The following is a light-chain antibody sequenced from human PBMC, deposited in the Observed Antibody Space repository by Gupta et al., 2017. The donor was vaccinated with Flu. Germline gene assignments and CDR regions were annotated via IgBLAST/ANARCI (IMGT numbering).Light chain of an antibody. CDR1: SGHSSYA. J-gene: IGLJ3*02. V-gene: IGLV4-69*01. Sequence: SVKLTCTLSSGHSSYAIAWHQQQPEKGPPYLMMRNSDGSHSKGDGIPYGSSGSSSGAATHLTISRLQSEEEDYYYCPTWSTGSVFGGGTKLTV. CDR3: PTWSTGSV. CDR2: RNSDGSH.